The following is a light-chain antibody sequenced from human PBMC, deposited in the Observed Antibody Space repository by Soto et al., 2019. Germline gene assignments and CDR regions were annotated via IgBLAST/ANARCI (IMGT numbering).Light chain of an antibody. V-gene: IGKV3-15*01. CDR1: QSVRSN. J-gene: IGKJ1*01. CDR3: QQYHDWPPT. Sequence: EIILTQSPDTLSLSPVERAKLSCRASQSVRSNLAWYQQTPGQAPRLLIYGASTRATGIPARFSGSGSGTDFTLTISSLQSEDFALYYCQQYHDWPPTCGQGTKVDIK. CDR2: GAS.